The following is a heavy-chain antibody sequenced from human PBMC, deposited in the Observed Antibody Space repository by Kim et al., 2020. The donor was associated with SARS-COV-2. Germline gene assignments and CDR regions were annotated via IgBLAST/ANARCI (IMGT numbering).Heavy chain of an antibody. D-gene: IGHD3-9*01. CDR3: ARGLITYYDILTGNLYFNY. V-gene: IGHV1-2*02. Sequence: ASVKVSCKASGYTFTGYYMHWVRQAPGQGLEWMGWINPNSGGTNYAQKFQGRVTMTRDTSISTAYMVLSRLRSDDTAVYYCARGLITYYDILTGNLYFNYWGQGTLVTVST. CDR2: INPNSGGT. J-gene: IGHJ4*02. CDR1: GYTFTGYY.